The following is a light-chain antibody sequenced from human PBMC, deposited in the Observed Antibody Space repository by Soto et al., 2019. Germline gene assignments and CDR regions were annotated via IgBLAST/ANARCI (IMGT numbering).Light chain of an antibody. J-gene: IGKJ4*01. CDR3: QLRSNWPSLT. CDR1: QSVGNS. V-gene: IGKV3-11*01. Sequence: EIVLTQSPSTLSLSPGERATLSCRAIQSVGNSLAWYRQKPGQAPRLLIYDASNRAAGVPARFSGSASGTDFTLTISSLEPEDFAIYYCQLRSNWPSLTFGGGTKVDIK. CDR2: DAS.